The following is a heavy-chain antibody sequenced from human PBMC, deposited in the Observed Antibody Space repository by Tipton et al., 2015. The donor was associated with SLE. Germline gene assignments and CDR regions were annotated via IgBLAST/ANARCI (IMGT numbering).Heavy chain of an antibody. CDR3: ARGYYYDSSGYHYYGMDV. J-gene: IGHJ6*02. CDR1: GGSFSSNW. D-gene: IGHD3-22*01. CDR2: INHSGST. V-gene: IGHV4-34*01. Sequence: TLSLTCAVYGGSFSSNWWSWVRQPPGKGLEWIGEINHSGSTNYNPSLKSRVTISVDTSKNQFSLKLSSVTAADTAVYYCARGYYYDSSGYHYYGMDVWGQGTTVTVSS.